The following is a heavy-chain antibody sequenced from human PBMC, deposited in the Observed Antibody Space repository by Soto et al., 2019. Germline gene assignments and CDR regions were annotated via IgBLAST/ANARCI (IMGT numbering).Heavy chain of an antibody. D-gene: IGHD3-16*01. J-gene: IGHJ4*02. Sequence: GGSLRLSCAASGFTFSDRYMDWFRQAPGKGLEWVGRTKDKANSYTTEYAASVKGRFTISRDDSRNSVYLQMNSLKTDDTAVYYCTIEGAYPGPDFDYWGQGTLVTVSS. CDR1: GFTFSDRY. CDR2: TKDKANSYTT. V-gene: IGHV3-72*01. CDR3: TIEGAYPGPDFDY.